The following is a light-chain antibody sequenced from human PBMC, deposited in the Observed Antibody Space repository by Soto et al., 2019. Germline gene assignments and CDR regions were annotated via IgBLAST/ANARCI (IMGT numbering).Light chain of an antibody. CDR1: QNITKF. CDR3: QQTFRAPGT. J-gene: IGKJ1*01. CDR2: VTS. Sequence: DIQMTQSPSSLSASVGDRVSVTCRTSQNITKFLNWYQEKPGKAPKVLIYVTSNLENGVPSRFSGSGSGKNFTLSISSLPPEDFATYYRQQTFRAPGTFGPGTRVEVK. V-gene: IGKV1-39*01.